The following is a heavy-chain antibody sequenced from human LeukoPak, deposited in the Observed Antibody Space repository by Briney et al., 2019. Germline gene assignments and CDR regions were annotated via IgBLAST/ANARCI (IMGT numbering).Heavy chain of an antibody. V-gene: IGHV3-48*01. CDR2: ISSSSSTI. CDR1: GFTFSSYT. Sequence: GGSLRLSCAASGFTFSSYTMNWVRQAPGKGLEWVSYISSSSSTIYYADSVKGRFTISRDNAKNSLYLQMNSLRAEDTAVYYCARDIDGIFDYWGQGTLVTVSS. CDR3: ARDIDGIFDY. J-gene: IGHJ4*02. D-gene: IGHD5-24*01.